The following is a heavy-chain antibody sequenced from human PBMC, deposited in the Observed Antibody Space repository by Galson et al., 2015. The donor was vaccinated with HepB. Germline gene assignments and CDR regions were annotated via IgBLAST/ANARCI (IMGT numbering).Heavy chain of an antibody. D-gene: IGHD6-13*01. CDR2: ISAYNGNT. J-gene: IGHJ4*02. V-gene: IGHV1-18*01. CDR3: ARDQTVRRTQYSSSWYRGGYFDY. CDR1: GYTFTSYG. Sequence: SVKVSCKASGYTFTSYGISWVRQAPGQGLEWMGWISAYNGNTNYAQKLQGRVTMTTDTSTSTAYMELRSLRSDDTAVYYCARDQTVRRTQYSSSWYRGGYFDYWGQGTLVTVSS.